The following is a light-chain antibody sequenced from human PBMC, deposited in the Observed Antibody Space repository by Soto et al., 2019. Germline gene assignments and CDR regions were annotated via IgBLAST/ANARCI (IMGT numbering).Light chain of an antibody. V-gene: IGKV3-15*01. J-gene: IGKJ2*01. CDR3: QQYNNWPPYT. Sequence: EIVMTQSPATLSVSPGERATLSCRASQRVSSNLAWYQQKPGQAPRLLIYGASTRATGIPARFSGSGSETEFTFTISSLQSEDFAVYYCQQYNNWPPYTFGQGTKLEIK. CDR2: GAS. CDR1: QRVSSN.